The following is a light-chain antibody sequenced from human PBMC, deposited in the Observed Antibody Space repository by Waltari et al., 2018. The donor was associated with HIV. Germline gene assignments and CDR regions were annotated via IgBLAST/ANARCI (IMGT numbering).Light chain of an antibody. CDR1: QSVSKNY. J-gene: IGKJ3*01. Sequence: EIVLTQSPGTLSLSPGERATLSCRASQSVSKNYLAWYQQKSGQAPRLLIYGASSRATGIADRFSGSGSGTDFTLTISRLEPEDFAVYYCQQYGSSPCTFGPGNKVDVK. CDR3: QQYGSSPCT. V-gene: IGKV3-20*01. CDR2: GAS.